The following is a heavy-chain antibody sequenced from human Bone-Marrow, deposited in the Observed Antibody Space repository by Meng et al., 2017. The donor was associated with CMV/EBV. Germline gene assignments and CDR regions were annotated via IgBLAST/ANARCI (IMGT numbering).Heavy chain of an antibody. CDR2: ISSSGSTI. J-gene: IGHJ5*02. V-gene: IGHV3-11*04. CDR3: ARRNVGGSRWFDP. CDR1: GFTFSDYY. Sequence: GESLKISCAASGFTFSDYYMSWIRQAPGKGLEWVSYISSSGSTIYYADSVKGRFTISRDNAKNSLYLQMNSLRAEDTAVYYCARRNVGGSRWFDPWGQGTLVTGSS. D-gene: IGHD2-15*01.